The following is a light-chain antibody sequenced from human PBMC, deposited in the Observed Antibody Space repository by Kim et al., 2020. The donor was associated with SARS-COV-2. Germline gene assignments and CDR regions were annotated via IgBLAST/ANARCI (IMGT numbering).Light chain of an antibody. CDR1: SSNIGSHY. J-gene: IGLJ2*01. Sequence: QSVLTQPPSVSAAPGQKVTIPCSGSSSNIGSHYVSWYQQLPGTAPKLLIYDNNKRPSGIPDRFSGSKSGTSAALGITGLQTGDEADFYCGTWDASLGGLVFGGGTQLTVL. CDR3: GTWDASLGGLV. CDR2: DNN. V-gene: IGLV1-51*01.